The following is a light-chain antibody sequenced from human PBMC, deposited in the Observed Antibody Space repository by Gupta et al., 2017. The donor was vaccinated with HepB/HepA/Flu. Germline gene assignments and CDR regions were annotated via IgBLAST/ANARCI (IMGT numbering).Light chain of an antibody. CDR2: GDS. Sequence: SYVLTQPPSVSVAPGKTASITCGGDNIGSKTVQWYQQKPGQAPVLVVYGDSDRPSGIPERFSGSNSGCTATLTITWVEAGDEADYYCQVWDNSRDHPGVVFGGGTKVAVL. CDR3: QVWDNSRDHPGVV. CDR1: NIGSKT. J-gene: IGLJ2*01. V-gene: IGLV3-21*03.